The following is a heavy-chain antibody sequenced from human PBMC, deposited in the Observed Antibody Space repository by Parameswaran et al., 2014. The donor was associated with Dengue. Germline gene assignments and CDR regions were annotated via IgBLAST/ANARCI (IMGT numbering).Heavy chain of an antibody. Sequence: KWIRQPPGKGLEWVSSISSSSSYKKYADSVKGRFTISRDNAKNSLYLQMNSLRAEDTAVYYCARELDSSGYYYPFDYWGQGTLVTVSS. CDR2: ISSSSSYK. CDR3: ARELDSSGYYYPFDY. J-gene: IGHJ4*02. V-gene: IGHV3-21*01. D-gene: IGHD3-22*01.